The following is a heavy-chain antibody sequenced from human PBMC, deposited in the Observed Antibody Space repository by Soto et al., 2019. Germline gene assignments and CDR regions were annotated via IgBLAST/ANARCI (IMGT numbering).Heavy chain of an antibody. CDR2: INAGNGNT. V-gene: IGHV1-3*01. J-gene: IGHJ5*02. CDR3: AREPSYCTNGVCYLGGFDP. Sequence: GASVKVSCKASGYTFTSYAMHWVRQAPGQRLEWMGWINAGNGNTKYSQKFQGRVTITRDTSASTAYMELSSLRSEDTAVYYCAREPSYCTNGVCYLGGFDPWGQGTLVTLSS. CDR1: GYTFTSYA. D-gene: IGHD2-8*01.